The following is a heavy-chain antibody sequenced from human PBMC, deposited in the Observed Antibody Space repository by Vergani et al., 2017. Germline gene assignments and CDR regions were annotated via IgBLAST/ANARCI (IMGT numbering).Heavy chain of an antibody. CDR2: IHYSENT. D-gene: IGHD6-19*01. J-gene: IGHJ5*02. Sequence: QVQLQESGPGLVKSSETLSLPCSVSFDSIRNLYCNWIRQPPGKGLEWIGSIHYSENTNDNPSLKTRVTISVDTSKNQFSLTLTSVTAADTAVYCCASDTHSGQRADRWGQGILVTVTS. CDR3: ASDTHSGQRADR. CDR1: FDSIRNLY. V-gene: IGHV4-59*11.